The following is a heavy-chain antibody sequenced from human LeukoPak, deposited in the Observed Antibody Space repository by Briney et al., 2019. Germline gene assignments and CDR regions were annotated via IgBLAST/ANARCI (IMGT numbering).Heavy chain of an antibody. D-gene: IGHD6-19*01. CDR1: GYTFTSYD. CDR3: ARRPLAGTSPLYYYYYMDA. V-gene: IGHV1-8*01. J-gene: IGHJ6*03. CDR2: MNPNSGNT. Sequence: ASVKVSCKASGYTFTSYDINWVRQATGQGLEWMGWMNPNSGNTGYAQKFRGRVTMTRNTSISTAYMELSSLRSEDTAVYYCARRPLAGTSPLYYYYYMDAWGKGTTVTVSS.